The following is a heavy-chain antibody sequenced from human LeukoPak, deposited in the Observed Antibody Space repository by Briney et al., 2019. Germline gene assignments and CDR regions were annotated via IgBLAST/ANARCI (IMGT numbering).Heavy chain of an antibody. CDR3: ARKGPEHLPTYFDH. CDR2: IWPSGST. CDR1: GGSFSDYY. J-gene: IGHJ4*02. D-gene: IGHD2-21*01. Sequence: SETLSLTCAVYGGSFSDYYWSWIRQPPGKGLEWIGYIWPSGSTNYNPSLSGRVAISLDKSRNHFTLMVTAVTAADTAFYYCARKGPEHLPTYFDHWGRGILVTVSS. V-gene: IGHV4-34*01.